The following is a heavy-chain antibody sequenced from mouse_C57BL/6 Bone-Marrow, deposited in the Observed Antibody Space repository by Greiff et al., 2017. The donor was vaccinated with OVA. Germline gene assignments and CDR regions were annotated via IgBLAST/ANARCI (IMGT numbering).Heavy chain of an antibody. Sequence: QVQLKQSGAELVRPGTSVKLSCKASGYTFTSYWMHWVKQRPGQGLEWIGVIDPSDSYTNYNQKFKGKATLTVDTSSSTAYMQLSSLTSEDSAVYYCAKGGYCFDYWGQGTTLTVSS. J-gene: IGHJ2*01. CDR3: AKGGYCFDY. CDR2: IDPSDSYT. V-gene: IGHV1-59*01. D-gene: IGHD1-1*02. CDR1: GYTFTSYW.